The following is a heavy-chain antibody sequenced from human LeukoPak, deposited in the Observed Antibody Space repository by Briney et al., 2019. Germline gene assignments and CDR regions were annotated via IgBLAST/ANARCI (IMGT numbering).Heavy chain of an antibody. Sequence: SXXXSCAXXXXXXXSXXMNXVXQXPGXGXXWXSSISSSSSYIYYADSVKGRFTISRDNAKNSLYLQMNSLRAEDTAVYYCASTVTTRAPFDYWGQGTLVTVSS. CDR2: ISSSSSYI. CDR1: XXXXXSXX. D-gene: IGHD4-11*01. V-gene: IGHV3-21*01. CDR3: ASTVTTRAPFDY. J-gene: IGHJ4*02.